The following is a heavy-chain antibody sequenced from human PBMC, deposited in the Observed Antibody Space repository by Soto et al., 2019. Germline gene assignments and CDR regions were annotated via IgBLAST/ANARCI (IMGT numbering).Heavy chain of an antibody. J-gene: IGHJ6*02. Sequence: AAVKVSCKASGYTFTSYGISWVRQAPGQGLEWMGWISAYNGNTNYAQKLQGRVTMTTDTSTSTAYMELRSLRSDDTAVYYCARDPALLWFGELSYGMDVWGQVTTVTVSS. CDR3: ARDPALLWFGELSYGMDV. D-gene: IGHD3-10*01. V-gene: IGHV1-18*01. CDR1: GYTFTSYG. CDR2: ISAYNGNT.